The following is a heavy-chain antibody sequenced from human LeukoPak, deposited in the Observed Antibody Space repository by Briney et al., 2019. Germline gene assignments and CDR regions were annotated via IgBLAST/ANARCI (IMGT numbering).Heavy chain of an antibody. CDR1: RFTFSTYW. CDR2: IKEDGSER. J-gene: IGHJ4*02. D-gene: IGHD2-8*02. V-gene: IGHV3-7*01. Sequence: PGTSLRLSCAASRFTFSTYWMSWVRQAPGKGLEWVANIKEDGSERYYVDSVKGRFTISRDNARNSLYLQMNSLRAEDTAVYYCARDYWASDYWGQGTLVTVSS. CDR3: ARDYWASDY.